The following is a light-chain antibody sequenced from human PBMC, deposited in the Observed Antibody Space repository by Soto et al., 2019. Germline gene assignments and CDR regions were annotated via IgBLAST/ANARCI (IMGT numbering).Light chain of an antibody. V-gene: IGKV3-15*01. CDR1: QRVSSN. Sequence: EIVMTQSPATLSVSPGEGATLSCRASQRVSSNLAWYQQKPGQAPRLLIFGATTRATGIPARISGSRSGAVFSLTIIVLQSEDFAIYYCQQYSNWPLSCGGGTKVDIK. J-gene: IGKJ4*01. CDR2: GAT. CDR3: QQYSNWPLS.